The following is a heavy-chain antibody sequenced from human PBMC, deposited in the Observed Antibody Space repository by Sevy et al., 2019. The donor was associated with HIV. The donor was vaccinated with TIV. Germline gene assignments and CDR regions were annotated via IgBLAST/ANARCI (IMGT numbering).Heavy chain of an antibody. CDR2: IRYDGSDK. CDR1: GFTFTNYG. D-gene: IGHD6-13*01. Sequence: GGSLRLSCAASGFTFTNYGMHWVRQVPGKGLEWVTFIRYDGSDKYYAASVKGRFTISRDDSKNPLYLQMDSLRPEDTAIYYCAKDLAGPGRRYFDSWGQGTLVTVSS. V-gene: IGHV3-30*02. J-gene: IGHJ4*02. CDR3: AKDLAGPGRRYFDS.